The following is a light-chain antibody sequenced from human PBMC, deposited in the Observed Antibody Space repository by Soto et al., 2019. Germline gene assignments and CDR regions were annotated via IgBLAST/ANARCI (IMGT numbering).Light chain of an antibody. Sequence: EIVLTQSPATLSLSPGNIATLSCRASQSVSGYLAWYQQKRGQAPRLLIYDASNRATGIPARFSGSGSGTDFTHTSTSREPEDGAVYYCQQRSNWPSTVGGGTKVEL. CDR3: QQRSNWPST. CDR2: DAS. J-gene: IGKJ4*01. V-gene: IGKV3-11*01. CDR1: QSVSGY.